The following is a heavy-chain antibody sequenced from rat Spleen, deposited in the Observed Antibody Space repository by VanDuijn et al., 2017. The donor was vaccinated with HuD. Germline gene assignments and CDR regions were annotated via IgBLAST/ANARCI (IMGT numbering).Heavy chain of an antibody. V-gene: IGHV5S23*01. J-gene: IGHJ3*01. Sequence: EVQLVESGGGLVQPGRSLKLSCAASGFTFSNYDMAWVRQAPTKGLEWVASISTGGGNTYYRDSVKGRFTISRDNAKSTLYLQMDNLRSEDTAHYYCARHGIYNDDGWFAYWGKGTLVTVSS. CDR1: GFTFSNYD. CDR3: ARHGIYNDDGWFAY. CDR2: ISTGGGNT. D-gene: IGHD1-10*01.